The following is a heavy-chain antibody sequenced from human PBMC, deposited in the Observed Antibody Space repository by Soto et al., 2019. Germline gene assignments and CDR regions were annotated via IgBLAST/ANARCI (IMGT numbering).Heavy chain of an antibody. CDR3: ARDGNTYSYDRQDY. V-gene: IGHV3-30-3*01. D-gene: IGHD3-22*01. Sequence: QVQLVESGGGVVQPGRSLRLSCAASGFTFSTYAMNWVRQGPGKGLEWVALISYDGSNKYYADSVKGRFTISRDNSKNTLYLQMTSLRGEDTAVYYCARDGNTYSYDRQDYWGQGSLVTVSS. J-gene: IGHJ4*02. CDR2: ISYDGSNK. CDR1: GFTFSTYA.